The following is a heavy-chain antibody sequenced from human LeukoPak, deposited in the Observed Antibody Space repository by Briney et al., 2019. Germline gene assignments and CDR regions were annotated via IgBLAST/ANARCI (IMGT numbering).Heavy chain of an antibody. Sequence: GGSLRLSCAASGFTFSNYGMHWVRQAPGKGLEWVTFIQSYGSNEYYVDSVKGRFTTSRDNPKNTLYLQMSSLRPEDTAVYYCAKTTGDNAFDIWGQGTLVTVSS. CDR1: GFTFSNYG. J-gene: IGHJ3*02. CDR3: AKTTGDNAFDI. V-gene: IGHV3-30*02. D-gene: IGHD7-27*01. CDR2: IQSYGSNE.